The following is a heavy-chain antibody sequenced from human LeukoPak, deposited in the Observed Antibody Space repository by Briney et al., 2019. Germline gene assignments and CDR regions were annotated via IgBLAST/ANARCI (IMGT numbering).Heavy chain of an antibody. V-gene: IGHV3-66*01. D-gene: IGHD4-23*01. CDR1: GFTFSSYT. CDR2: IYSGGST. Sequence: GGSLRLSCAASGFTFSSYTMSWVRQAPGKGLEWVSVIYSGGSTYYADSVKGRFTISRDNSKNTLYLQMNSLRAEDTAVYYCARVGGPFDYWGQGTLVTVSS. CDR3: ARVGGPFDY. J-gene: IGHJ4*02.